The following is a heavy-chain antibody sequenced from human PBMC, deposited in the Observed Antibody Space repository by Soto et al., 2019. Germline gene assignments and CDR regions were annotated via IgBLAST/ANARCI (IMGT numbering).Heavy chain of an antibody. J-gene: IGHJ4*02. CDR2: INAANGNT. CDR3: ARAPSWYIFDY. D-gene: IGHD6-13*01. CDR1: GYTFSTYA. V-gene: IGHV1-3*01. Sequence: QVQLVQSGAEVKKPGASVKVSCKASGYTFSTYATHWVRQAPGQRLEWMGWINAANGNTKYSQKFQGRVTITRDTSASTDYMELSSLRSEDTAVYYCARAPSWYIFDYWGQGTLVTVSS.